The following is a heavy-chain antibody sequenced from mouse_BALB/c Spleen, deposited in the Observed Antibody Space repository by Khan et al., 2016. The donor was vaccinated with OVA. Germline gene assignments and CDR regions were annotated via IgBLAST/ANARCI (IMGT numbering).Heavy chain of an antibody. CDR2: ISTYYGDA. V-gene: IGHV1S137*01. CDR1: GYTFTDFT. J-gene: IGHJ3*01. CDR3: ARGGGGDRFLY. Sequence: QVQLKQSGAELVRPGVSVKISCKGSGYTFTDFTMHWVKQSHAMSLEWIGVISTYYGDADYNQKFKGKATMAVDKSSNTAYMDLARLTSEDSAIYYCARGGGGDRFLYWGQGTLLTVSA.